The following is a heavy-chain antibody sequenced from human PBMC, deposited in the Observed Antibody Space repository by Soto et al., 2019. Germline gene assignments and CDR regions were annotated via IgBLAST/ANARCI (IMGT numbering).Heavy chain of an antibody. CDR2: ISGSGGST. CDR3: AKSLDYDILTGYDY. Sequence: GGSLRLSCAASGFTFSIYAMSWVRHAPGKGLEWVSAISGSGGSTYYADSVKGRFTISRDNSKNTLYLQMNSLRAEDTAVYYCAKSLDYDILTGYDYWGQGTLVTVSS. D-gene: IGHD3-9*01. V-gene: IGHV3-23*01. J-gene: IGHJ4*02. CDR1: GFTFSIYA.